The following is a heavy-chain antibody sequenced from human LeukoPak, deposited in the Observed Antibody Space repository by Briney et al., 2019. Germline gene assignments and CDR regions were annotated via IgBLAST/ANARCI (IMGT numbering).Heavy chain of an antibody. D-gene: IGHD6-6*01. V-gene: IGHV4-39*07. J-gene: IGHJ6*03. CDR2: IYYSGST. Sequence: SETLSLTCTVSADSISSSSSYWGWIRQPPGKGLAWIGSIYYSGSTYYNPSLKSRVTISVDTSKNQFSLKLSSVTAADTAIYYCARDFSSSSTVYYYYYMDVWGKGTTVTVSS. CDR1: ADSISSSSSY. CDR3: ARDFSSSSTVYYYYYMDV.